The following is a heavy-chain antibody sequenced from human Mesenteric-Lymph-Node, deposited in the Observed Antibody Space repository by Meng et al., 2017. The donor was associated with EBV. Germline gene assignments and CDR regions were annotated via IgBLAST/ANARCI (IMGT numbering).Heavy chain of an antibody. CDR2: INHSGST. CDR3: ARGCRFDYYGSLPLFGY. J-gene: IGHJ4*02. D-gene: IGHD3-10*01. CDR1: GGSFSGYY. V-gene: IGHV4-34*01. Sequence: QGQLQQWGAGLLKPSETLSLTGAVYGGSFSGYYWSWIRQTPGKGLEWIGEINHSGSTNYNPSLKSRVTISVDTSKNQFSLKLNSVTAADTAVYYCARGCRFDYYGSLPLFGYWGQGTLVTVSS.